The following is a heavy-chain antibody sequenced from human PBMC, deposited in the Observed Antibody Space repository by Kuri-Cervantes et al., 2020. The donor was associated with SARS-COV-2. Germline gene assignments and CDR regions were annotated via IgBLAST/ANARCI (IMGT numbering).Heavy chain of an antibody. J-gene: IGHJ5*02. D-gene: IGHD6-13*01. CDR3: ARSAAAGIRVGWFDP. CDR1: GYTFTSYY. Sequence: ASVKVSCKASGYTFTSYYMHWVRQAPGQGLEWMGIINPSGGSTSYAQKFQGRVTMTRDTSTSTVYVELSSLRSEDTAVYYCARSAAAGIRVGWFDPWGQGTLVTVSS. CDR2: INPSGGST. V-gene: IGHV1-46*01.